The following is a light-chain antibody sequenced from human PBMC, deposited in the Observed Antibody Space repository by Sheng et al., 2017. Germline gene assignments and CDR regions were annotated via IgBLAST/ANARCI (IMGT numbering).Light chain of an antibody. V-gene: IGKV3-20*01. CDR3: QQYGSSPNT. CDR2: GAS. J-gene: IGKJ2*01. CDR1: QSVSSY. Sequence: EIVLTQSPATLSLSPGERATLSCRASQSVSSYLAWYQKKPGQAPRLLIYGASTRTTGIPDRFSGSGSGTDFTLTINRLEPGDFALYYCQQYGSSPNTFGQGTKLEI.